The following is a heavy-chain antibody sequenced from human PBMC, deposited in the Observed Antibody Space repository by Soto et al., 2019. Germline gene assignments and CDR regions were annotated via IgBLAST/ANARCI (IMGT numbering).Heavy chain of an antibody. CDR1: GFTFSGFW. D-gene: IGHD6-19*01. V-gene: IGHV3-74*01. Sequence: EVQLVESGGGLVQPGGSLRLSCTASGFTFSGFWMHWVRQAPGKGLVWVSRINGDGSVTNYADSVKGRFTISRDHAKNTLYLQMNILRVEDTAVYYCVRVKETSVWGALDYWGQGTLVTVSS. CDR3: VRVKETSVWGALDY. CDR2: INGDGSVT. J-gene: IGHJ4*02.